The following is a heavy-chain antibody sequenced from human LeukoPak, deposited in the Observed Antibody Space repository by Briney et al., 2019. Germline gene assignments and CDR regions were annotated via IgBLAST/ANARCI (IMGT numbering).Heavy chain of an antibody. CDR3: ARRRLGSSCYDY. J-gene: IGHJ4*02. CDR1: GFTFSSYW. CDR2: IKQDGSEK. Sequence: PGGSLRLSCAAPGFTFSSYWMSWVRPAPGKGLEWVANIKQDGSEKYYVDSVKGRFTISRDNAKNSLYRPMNSLRAEDTAVYYCARRRLGSSCYDYWGQGTLVTVSS. V-gene: IGHV3-7*01. D-gene: IGHD6-13*01.